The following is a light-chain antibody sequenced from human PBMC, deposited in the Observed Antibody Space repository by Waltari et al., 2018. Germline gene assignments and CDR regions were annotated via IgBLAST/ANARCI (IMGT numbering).Light chain of an antibody. CDR1: SNEVGHYNL. Sequence: QSALIQPASLSESLGQSITIACTGTSNEVGHYNLVSLFQQYPGKAPKLIICEVNKRPSGGAERFSGSKSGRTASLTISCLQPEDEAMYYCCSYAGSVTFVLFGGGTNLTVL. CDR2: EVN. J-gene: IGLJ2*01. CDR3: CSYAGSVTFVL. V-gene: IGLV2-23*02.